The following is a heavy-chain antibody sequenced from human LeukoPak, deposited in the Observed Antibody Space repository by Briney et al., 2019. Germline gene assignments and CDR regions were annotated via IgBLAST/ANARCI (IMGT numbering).Heavy chain of an antibody. CDR3: AGSSTSCCNFDY. V-gene: IGHV3-21*01. D-gene: IGHD2-2*01. CDR2: ISSSSSYI. CDR1: GFTFSSYS. Sequence: GGSLRLSCAASGFTFSSYSMNWVRQAPGKGLEWVSSISSSSSYIYYADSVKGRFTISRDNAKNSLYLQMNSLRAEDTAVYYCAGSSTSCCNFDYWGQGTLVTVSS. J-gene: IGHJ4*02.